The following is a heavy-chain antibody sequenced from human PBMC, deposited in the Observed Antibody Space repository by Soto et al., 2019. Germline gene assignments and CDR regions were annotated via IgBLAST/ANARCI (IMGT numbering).Heavy chain of an antibody. CDR2: ISGSDGGT. J-gene: IGHJ1*01. Sequence: EVQLLESGGGLVQPGGSLRLSCAASGFTFSNYAMNWVRQAPGKGLEWVSTISGSDGGTYYADSVKGRFTISSDNSKNTLYLQMNSLRAEDTAVYYCAKVGWHTMTTVTKGNFQQWGQGTPVTVSS. V-gene: IGHV3-23*01. CDR3: AKVGWHTMTTVTKGNFQQ. D-gene: IGHD4-17*01. CDR1: GFTFSNYA.